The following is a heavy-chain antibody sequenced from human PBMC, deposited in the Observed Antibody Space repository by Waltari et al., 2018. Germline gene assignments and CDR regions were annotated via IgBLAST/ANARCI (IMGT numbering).Heavy chain of an antibody. CDR2: IYHSGST. J-gene: IGHJ5*02. Sequence: QVQLQESGPGLVRPSETLSLTCTVSGYSISSNYYWGWIRQPPGKGLEWIGNIYHSGSTYYNPSLKSRVTISVDTSKNHFSLRLTSVTAADTAVYYCARDSYQGFWSDFSPPDLWGQGTLVTVSS. CDR3: ARDSYQGFWSDFSPPDL. V-gene: IGHV4-38-2*02. CDR1: GYSISSNYY. D-gene: IGHD3-3*01.